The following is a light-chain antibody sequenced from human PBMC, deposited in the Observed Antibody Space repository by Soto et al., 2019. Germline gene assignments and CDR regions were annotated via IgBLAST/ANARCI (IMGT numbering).Light chain of an antibody. CDR3: QQYDNLPIT. CDR1: QDISNY. Sequence: DIQITQSTSALAASVGDRVTVTAQASQDISNYLNWYQQKPGKAPKLLIYDASNLETGVPSRFSGSGSGTDFTFTISSLQPEDIATYYCQQYDNLPITFGQGTRLEIK. V-gene: IGKV1-33*01. J-gene: IGKJ5*01. CDR2: DAS.